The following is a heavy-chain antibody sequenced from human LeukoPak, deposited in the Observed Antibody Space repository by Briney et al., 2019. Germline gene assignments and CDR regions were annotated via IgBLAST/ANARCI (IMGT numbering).Heavy chain of an antibody. CDR3: ARDEDSSDLFDY. CDR2: ISSSSSCI. CDR1: GFTFSSYS. Sequence: GGSLRLSCAASGFTFSSYSMNWVRQAPGKGLEWVSSISSSSSCIYYADSVKGRFTISRDNAKNSLYLQMNSLRAEDTAVYYCARDEDSSDLFDYWGQGTLVTVSS. D-gene: IGHD3-22*01. V-gene: IGHV3-21*01. J-gene: IGHJ4*02.